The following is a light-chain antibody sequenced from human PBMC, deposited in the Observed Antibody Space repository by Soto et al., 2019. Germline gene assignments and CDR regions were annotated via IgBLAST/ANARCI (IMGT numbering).Light chain of an antibody. V-gene: IGLV1-47*01. CDR3: AAWDDSLRGWV. CDR2: RDS. J-gene: IGLJ3*02. CDR1: SSSIGSNY. Sequence: QSVLTQPPSASGTPGQRVTISCSESSSSIGSNYIYWYQQLPGTAPKLLIYRDSQRPSGVPDRFSGSKSGTSASLDISGLRSEDEAVYYCAAWDDSLRGWVFGGGTKLTVL.